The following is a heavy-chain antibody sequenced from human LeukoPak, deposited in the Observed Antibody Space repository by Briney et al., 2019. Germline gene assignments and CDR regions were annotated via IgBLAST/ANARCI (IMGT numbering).Heavy chain of an antibody. Sequence: GASVKVSCKASGYTFTSYGISWVRQAPGQGLEWMGWISAYNGNTNHAQKFQGRVTMTTDVSTSTGYMELRSLRSDDTAVYYCARVSGSIVARSAWFDAWGQGTLVIVSS. D-gene: IGHD6-6*01. J-gene: IGHJ5*02. CDR2: ISAYNGNT. CDR1: GYTFTSYG. V-gene: IGHV1-18*01. CDR3: ARVSGSIVARSAWFDA.